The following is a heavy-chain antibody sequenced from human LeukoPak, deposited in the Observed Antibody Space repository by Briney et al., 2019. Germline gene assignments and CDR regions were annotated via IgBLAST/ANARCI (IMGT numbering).Heavy chain of an antibody. CDR1: GFIFRGYT. J-gene: IGHJ4*02. CDR2: ISSSSSYI. Sequence: PGGSLRLSCAASGFIFRGYTMNWVRQAPGKGLEWVSSISSSSSYIFYADSVKGRFTISRDNAKNSLFLQMISLRAEDTAVYYCASGITIRDLDYWGQGTLVTVSS. V-gene: IGHV3-21*01. CDR3: ASGITIRDLDY. D-gene: IGHD3-10*01.